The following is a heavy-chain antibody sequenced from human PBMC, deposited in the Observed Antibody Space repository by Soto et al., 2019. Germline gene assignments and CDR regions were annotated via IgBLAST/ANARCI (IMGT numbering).Heavy chain of an antibody. V-gene: IGHV3-23*01. CDR3: GKEGGQYYYYGMDV. D-gene: IGHD3-16*01. CDR2: ISSSGSSI. J-gene: IGHJ6*02. Sequence: GGSLRLSCAASGFTFNNYVMNWVRQAPGKGLEWVSTISSSGSSIYYADSVKGRFTVSRDNSKNTLYLQMNRLRVEDMAVYHCGKEGGQYYYYGMDVWGQGTTVTVSS. CDR1: GFTFNNYV.